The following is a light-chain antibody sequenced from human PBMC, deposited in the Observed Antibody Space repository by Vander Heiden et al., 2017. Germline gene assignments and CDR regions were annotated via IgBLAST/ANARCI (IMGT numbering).Light chain of an antibody. CDR3: ASWDDKLDGV. J-gene: IGLJ3*02. Sequence: QSVLTQAPSASGTPGQRVTISCSGSTSNIGTNAVAWYQQLPGTAPKLLIYNTDQRPSGVPDRFSGSKSGTSASLAISGLQSEDESDYYCASWDDKLDGVFGGGTKLTVL. CDR1: TSNIGTNA. V-gene: IGLV1-44*01. CDR2: NTD.